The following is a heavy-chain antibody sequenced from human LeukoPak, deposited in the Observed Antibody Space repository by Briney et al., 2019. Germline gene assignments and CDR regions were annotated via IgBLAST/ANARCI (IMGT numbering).Heavy chain of an antibody. D-gene: IGHD3-9*01. CDR2: ISGSGGST. V-gene: IGHV3-23*01. Sequence: GGSLRLSCAASGFTFSSYAMSWVRQAPGKGLEWVSAISGSGGSTYYADPVKGRFTLSRDNSKNTLYLQMNSLRAEDTAVYYCAKRGTRYYDILTGYYTYWGQGTLVTVSS. CDR3: AKRGTRYYDILTGYYTY. J-gene: IGHJ4*02. CDR1: GFTFSSYA.